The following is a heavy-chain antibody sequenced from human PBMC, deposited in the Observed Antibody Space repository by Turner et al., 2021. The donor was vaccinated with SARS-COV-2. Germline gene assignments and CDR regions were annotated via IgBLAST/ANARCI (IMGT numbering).Heavy chain of an antibody. CDR2: IDSGGRT. D-gene: IGHD2-2*01. Sequence: ELGLVESGGGLMQPWGSRSLATASSVFIVSGNYMSWVRKDAGNWVGQASGIDSGGRTYYADTGRGRVNIHRDKAKNTLYRKMNSLRAEDTAGNYCAGGKVPADSTLDYYYTDGMDVWGQGTTVTVSS. CDR1: VFIVSGNY. J-gene: IGHJ6*02. CDR3: AGGKVPADSTLDYYYTDGMDV. V-gene: IGHV3-53*01.